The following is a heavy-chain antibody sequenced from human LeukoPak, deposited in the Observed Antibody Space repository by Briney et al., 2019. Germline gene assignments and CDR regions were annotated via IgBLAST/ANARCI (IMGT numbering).Heavy chain of an antibody. CDR1: GGSISSYY. Sequence: SETLSLTCTVSGGSISSYYWSWIRQPPGKGLEWIGYIYYSGSTIYNPSLKSRVTISVDTSKNQFSLKLSSVTAADTAVYYCARGDSMVRGVIPFDYWGQGTLVTVSS. J-gene: IGHJ4*02. D-gene: IGHD3-10*01. V-gene: IGHV4-59*01. CDR3: ARGDSMVRGVIPFDY. CDR2: IYYSGST.